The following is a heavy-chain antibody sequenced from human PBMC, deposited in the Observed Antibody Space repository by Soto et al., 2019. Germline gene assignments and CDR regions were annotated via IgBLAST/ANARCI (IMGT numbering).Heavy chain of an antibody. CDR2: IKQDGSEK. CDR3: VRDRSGSYLEGFDY. J-gene: IGHJ4*02. D-gene: IGHD1-26*01. CDR1: GFTFSSFW. V-gene: IGHV3-7*01. Sequence: EVQLVESGGGLVQLGGSRRLSCAASGFTFSSFWMTWVRQAPGKGLEWVANIKQDGSEKYYVDSVKGRFTISRDNARNSLFLEMKSLRSEDTAVYSCVRDRSGSYLEGFDYGGQGTLVTVSS.